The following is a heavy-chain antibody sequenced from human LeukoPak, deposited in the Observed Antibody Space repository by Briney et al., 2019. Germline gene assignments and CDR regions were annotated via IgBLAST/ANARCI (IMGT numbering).Heavy chain of an antibody. J-gene: IGHJ4*02. Sequence: GSLRLSCAASGFTFSSYAMSWVRQPPGKGLEWIGSIYYSGSTYYNPSLKSRVTISVDTSKNQFSLKLSSVTAADTAVYYCASPYCSGGSCYSGMGDYWGQGTLVTVSS. D-gene: IGHD2-15*01. CDR3: ASPYCSGGSCYSGMGDY. V-gene: IGHV4-39*01. CDR2: IYYSGST. CDR1: GFTFSSYA.